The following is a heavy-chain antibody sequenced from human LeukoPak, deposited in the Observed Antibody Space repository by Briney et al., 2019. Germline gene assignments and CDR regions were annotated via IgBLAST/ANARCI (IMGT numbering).Heavy chain of an antibody. CDR1: GFTFSSYA. V-gene: IGHV3-23*01. J-gene: IGHJ6*02. CDR2: ISGSGGST. CDR3: AKAANPLRPPLYYYGMDV. D-gene: IGHD4-17*01. Sequence: QPGGSLRLSCAASGFTFSSYAMSWVRQAPGKGLEWVSAISGSGGSTYYADSVKGQFTISRDNSKNTLYLQMNSLRAEDTAVYYCAKAANPLRPPLYYYGMDVWGQGTTVTVSS.